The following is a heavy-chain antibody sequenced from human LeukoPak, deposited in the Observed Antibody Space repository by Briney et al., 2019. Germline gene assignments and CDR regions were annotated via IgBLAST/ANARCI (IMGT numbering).Heavy chain of an antibody. V-gene: IGHV3-48*04. CDR2: ISSSSSTI. Sequence: GGSLRLSCAASGFTFSSYSMNWVRQAPGKGLEWVSYISSSSSTISYADSVKGRFTISRDNAKNSLYLQMNSLRAEDTAVYYCARDNGGSYSTDAFDIWGQGTMVTVSS. CDR1: GFTFSSYS. J-gene: IGHJ3*02. CDR3: ARDNGGSYSTDAFDI. D-gene: IGHD1-26*01.